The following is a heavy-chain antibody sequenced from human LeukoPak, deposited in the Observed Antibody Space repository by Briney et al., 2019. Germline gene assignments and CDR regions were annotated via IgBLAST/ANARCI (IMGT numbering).Heavy chain of an antibody. CDR3: ARDLGITMIDDAFDI. Sequence: GGSLRLSCAASGFTFSSYSMNWVRQAPGKGLEWVSSISSSSSYIYYADSVKGRFTISRDNAKNSLYLQMNSLRAEDTAVYYCARDLGITMIDDAFDIWGQGTMVTVSS. CDR2: ISSSSSYI. CDR1: GFTFSSYS. J-gene: IGHJ3*02. V-gene: IGHV3-21*01. D-gene: IGHD3-22*01.